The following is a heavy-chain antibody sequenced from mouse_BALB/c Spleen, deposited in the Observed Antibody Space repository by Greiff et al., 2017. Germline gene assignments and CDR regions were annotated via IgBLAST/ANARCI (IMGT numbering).Heavy chain of an antibody. CDR3: ARTNDDYGAWFAY. V-gene: IGHV2-2*02. Sequence: QVQLKESGPGLVAPSQSLSITCTVSGFSLSRYSVHWVRQSPGKGLEWLGVIWSDGSTDYNAAFISRLSISKDNSKSQVFFKMNSLQANDTAIYYCARTNDDYGAWFAYWGQGTLVTVSA. CDR1: GFSLSRYS. J-gene: IGHJ3*01. CDR2: IWSDGST. D-gene: IGHD2-4*01.